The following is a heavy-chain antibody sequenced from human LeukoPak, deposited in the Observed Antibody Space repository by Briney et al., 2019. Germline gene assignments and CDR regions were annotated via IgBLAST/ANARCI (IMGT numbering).Heavy chain of an antibody. CDR1: GFTFSSYA. Sequence: GGSLRLSCEASGFTFSSYAMSWVRQAPGKGLAXXXXXXSSADSTYYADSVKGRFTISRDNSKNTLYLQMNNLRAEDTAVYYCAKPLEKYTYGGNFDYWGQGILVTVSS. CDR2: XXSSADST. V-gene: IGHV3-23*01. CDR3: AKPLEKYTYGGNFDY. D-gene: IGHD4-23*01. J-gene: IGHJ4*02.